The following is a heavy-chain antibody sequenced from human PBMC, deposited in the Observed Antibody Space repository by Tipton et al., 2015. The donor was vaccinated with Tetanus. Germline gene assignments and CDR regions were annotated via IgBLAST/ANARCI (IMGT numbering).Heavy chain of an antibody. CDR3: ARDLARYYGNSTDVGY. J-gene: IGHJ4*02. D-gene: IGHD1-7*01. Sequence: QLVQSGAEVKKPGASVKVSCKASGYTFTGYYMHWVRQAPGQGLEWMGWINPNSGGTNYAQKFQGRVTMTRDTSISTAYMELSRLRSDDTAVYYCARDLARYYGNSTDVGYWGQGPLVTVSS. V-gene: IGHV1-2*02. CDR1: GYTFTGYY. CDR2: INPNSGGT.